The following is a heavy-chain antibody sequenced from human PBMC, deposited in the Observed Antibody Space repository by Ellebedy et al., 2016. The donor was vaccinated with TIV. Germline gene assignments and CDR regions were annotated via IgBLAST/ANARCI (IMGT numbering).Heavy chain of an antibody. CDR2: VNHSGNT. CDR1: GGSLSGYY. J-gene: IGHJ4*02. V-gene: IGHV4-34*01. D-gene: IGHD5-18*01. CDR3: ARVKRYSFAYYFDF. Sequence: MPSETLSLTCAVYGGSLSGYYWSWIRQSPGKGLEWIGEVNHSGNTNYNPSLKSRVTISVDTSTNEFSLRLSSVTAADTAVYYCARVKRYSFAYYFDFWGQGSLVTVSS.